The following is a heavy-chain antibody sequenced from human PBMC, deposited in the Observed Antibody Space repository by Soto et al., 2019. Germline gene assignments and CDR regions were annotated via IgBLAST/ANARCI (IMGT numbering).Heavy chain of an antibody. Sequence: GGSVKVSCKASGFTFSSSSVQWVRQARGQGLEWIGWIVVDSGDTNFAQKFHERVTITRDMSTSTAYMELRRLTSEDTAVYYCAAERLLYAMDVWGQGTTVTVSS. CDR2: IVVDSGDT. CDR1: GFTFSSSS. J-gene: IGHJ6*02. V-gene: IGHV1-58*01. CDR3: AAERLLYAMDV.